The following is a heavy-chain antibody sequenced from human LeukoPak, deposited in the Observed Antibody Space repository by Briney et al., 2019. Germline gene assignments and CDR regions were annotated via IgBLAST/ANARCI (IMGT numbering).Heavy chain of an antibody. CDR2: IYTGGDT. CDR3: ASRPRGGAALDY. J-gene: IGHJ4*02. V-gene: IGHV3-53*01. D-gene: IGHD6-6*01. Sequence: GGPLRLSCAASGLTVSSTYMSWVRQAPGKGLVCVSVIYTGGDTYYADSVKGRFTISRDDSKNTLFLQMNSLRAEDTAVYYRASRPRGGAALDYWGQGTLVTVSS. CDR1: GLTVSSTY.